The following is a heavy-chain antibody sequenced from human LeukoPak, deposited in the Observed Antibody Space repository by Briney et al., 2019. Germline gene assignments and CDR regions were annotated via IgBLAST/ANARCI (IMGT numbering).Heavy chain of an antibody. Sequence: GGSLRLSCAASGFTFSSYWMHWVRQAPGKGLVWVSAISGSGGSTYYADSVKGRFTISRDNSKNTLYLQMNSLRAEDTAVYYCAKALDWLYLGYWGQGTLVTVSS. CDR2: ISGSGGST. J-gene: IGHJ4*02. D-gene: IGHD3/OR15-3a*01. CDR3: AKALDWLYLGY. V-gene: IGHV3-23*01. CDR1: GFTFSSYW.